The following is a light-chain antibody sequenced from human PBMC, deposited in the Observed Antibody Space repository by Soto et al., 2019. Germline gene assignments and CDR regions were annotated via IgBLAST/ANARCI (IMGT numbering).Light chain of an antibody. V-gene: IGKV1-5*03. Sequence: DIQMTQSPSTLSASVGDRVTITCRASYTISTWLAWYQQKPGKAPKLLIYNASTLQSGVPSRFSGSGSGTEFTLNISSLQPYDFATCNCQQNNSHRTFGRGPKAEIK. CDR2: NAS. CDR1: YTISTW. J-gene: IGKJ1*01. CDR3: QQNNSHRT.